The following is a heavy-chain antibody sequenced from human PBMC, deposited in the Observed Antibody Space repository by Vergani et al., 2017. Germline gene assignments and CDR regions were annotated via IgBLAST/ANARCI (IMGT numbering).Heavy chain of an antibody. Sequence: QVQLQESGPGLVKPSETLSLTCTVSGGSLSSYYWSWIRQPAGEGLEWVWRIYTSGSTNYNPSLKSRVTISVDTSKNQFSLKLSSVTAADTAVYYCARWGGWSYGAFDIWGQGTMVTVSS. J-gene: IGHJ3*02. CDR2: IYTSGST. CDR1: GGSLSSYY. V-gene: IGHV4-4*07. CDR3: ARWGGWSYGAFDI. D-gene: IGHD1-26*01.